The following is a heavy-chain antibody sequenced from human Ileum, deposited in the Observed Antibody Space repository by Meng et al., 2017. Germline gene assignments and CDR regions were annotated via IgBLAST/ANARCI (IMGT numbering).Heavy chain of an antibody. CDR3: ARSSLGWPFLPFDY. V-gene: IGHV1-69*02. Sequence: QVQRVQSGAEGKKPGASVKGACKASGGTFGSYTISWVRQAPGQGLEWMGRIIPILGIANYAQKFQGRVTITADKSTSTAYMELSSLRSEDTAVYYCARSSLGWPFLPFDYWGQGTLVTVSS. CDR1: GGTFGSYT. CDR2: IIPILGIA. D-gene: IGHD3-3*01. J-gene: IGHJ4*02.